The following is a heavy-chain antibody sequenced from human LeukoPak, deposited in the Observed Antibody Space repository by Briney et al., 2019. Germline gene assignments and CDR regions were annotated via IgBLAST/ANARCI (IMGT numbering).Heavy chain of an antibody. CDR1: GFTFSSYA. V-gene: IGHV3-23*01. Sequence: GGSLRLSCAAFGFTFSSYAMSWVRQAPGKGLEWVSAIGGSGGSTYYADSVKGRFTIPRDNSKNTLYLQMNSLRAEDTAVYYCAKVCSSTSCYSPGGFDPWGQGTLVTVSS. CDR2: IGGSGGST. D-gene: IGHD2-2*01. J-gene: IGHJ5*02. CDR3: AKVCSSTSCYSPGGFDP.